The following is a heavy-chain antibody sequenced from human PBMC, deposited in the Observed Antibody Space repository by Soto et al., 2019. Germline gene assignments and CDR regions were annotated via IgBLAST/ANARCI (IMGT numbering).Heavy chain of an antibody. CDR3: AREGGDGIDY. CDR1: GGSIRSGSHY. V-gene: IGHV4-31*03. Sequence: LSLTCTVSGGSIRSGSHYWSWIRQHPGKGLEWIGYIYYSGSTYYNPSLKSRITISISASKNQFSLKLTSVTAADTAVYYCAREGGDGIDYWGQGTLVTVSS. D-gene: IGHD3-16*01. CDR2: IYYSGST. J-gene: IGHJ4*02.